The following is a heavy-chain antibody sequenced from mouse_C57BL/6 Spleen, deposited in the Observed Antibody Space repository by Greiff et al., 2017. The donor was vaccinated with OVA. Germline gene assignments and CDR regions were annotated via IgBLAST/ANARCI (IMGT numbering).Heavy chain of an antibody. J-gene: IGHJ4*01. V-gene: IGHV1-69*01. CDR1: GYTFTSYW. CDR3: ARSGYGNYDYAMDY. CDR2: IDPSDSYT. Sequence: VKLQQPGAELVMPGASVKLSCKASGYTFTSYWMHWVKQRPGQGLEWIGEIDPSDSYTNYNQKFKGKSTLTVDKSSSTAYMQLSSLTSEDSAVYYCARSGYGNYDYAMDYWGQGTSVTVSS. D-gene: IGHD2-10*02.